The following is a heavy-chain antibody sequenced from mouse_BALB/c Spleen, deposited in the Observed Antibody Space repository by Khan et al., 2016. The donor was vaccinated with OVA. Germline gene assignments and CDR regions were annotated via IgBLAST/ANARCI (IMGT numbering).Heavy chain of an antibody. V-gene: IGHV14-1*02. CDR1: GFNIKDYY. CDR3: ARSGYFAWFAY. Sequence: VQLQQSGAEIVRPGALVKLSCKGYGFNIKDYYMHWVKQRPEQGLEWIGWIDPENGETVYDPKFQGKANITADTSSNPAYLQLSRLTSEEPAVYYGARSGYFAWFAYWGQGTLVTVSA. CDR2: IDPENGET. J-gene: IGHJ3*01.